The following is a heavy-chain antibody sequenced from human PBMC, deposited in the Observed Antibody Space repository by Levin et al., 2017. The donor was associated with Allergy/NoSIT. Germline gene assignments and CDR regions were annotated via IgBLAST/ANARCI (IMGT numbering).Heavy chain of an antibody. D-gene: IGHD3-22*01. CDR3: ARGHTYYYDSSGLYYFDY. Sequence: GGSLRLSCAASGFTFSSYSMNWVRQAPGKGLEWVSSISSSSSYIYYADSVKGRFTISRDNAKNSLYLQMNSLRAEDTAVYYCARGHTYYYDSSGLYYFDYWGQGTLVTVSS. V-gene: IGHV3-21*01. CDR2: ISSSSSYI. J-gene: IGHJ4*02. CDR1: GFTFSSYS.